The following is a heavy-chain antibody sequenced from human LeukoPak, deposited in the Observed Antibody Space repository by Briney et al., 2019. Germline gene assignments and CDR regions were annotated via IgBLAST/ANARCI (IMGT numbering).Heavy chain of an antibody. J-gene: IGHJ4*02. D-gene: IGHD1-14*01. Sequence: WESLCLTCTVSGGSISNCNYYWVCMGQPPGKGLEWIGTFYYSGTTYYNPSLKSRVTVSVDTSRTQFSLRLSSVTAADTALYYCATWANLNLNWGQGTLVTVSS. CDR1: GGSISNCNYY. CDR2: FYYSGTT. V-gene: IGHV4-39*01. CDR3: ATWANLNLN.